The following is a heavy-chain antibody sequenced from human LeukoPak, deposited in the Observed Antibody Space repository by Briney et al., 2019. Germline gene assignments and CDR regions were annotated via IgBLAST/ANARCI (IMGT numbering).Heavy chain of an antibody. D-gene: IGHD4-17*01. V-gene: IGHV3-66*01. CDR2: IYSGGST. CDR3: AKDYGASDPHNWFDP. J-gene: IGHJ5*02. Sequence: SGGSLRLSCAASGFTVSSNYMSWVRQAPGKGLEWVSVIYSGGSTYYADSVKGRFTISRDNSKNTLYLQMNSLRAEDTAVYYCAKDYGASDPHNWFDPWGQGTLVTVSS. CDR1: GFTVSSNY.